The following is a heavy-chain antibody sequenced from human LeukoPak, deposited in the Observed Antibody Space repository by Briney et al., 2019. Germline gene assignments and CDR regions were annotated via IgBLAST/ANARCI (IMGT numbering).Heavy chain of an antibody. CDR1: GFTFSSYT. J-gene: IGHJ4*02. D-gene: IGHD5-18*01. Sequence: GGSLRLSCAASGFTFSSYTMNWVRQAPGKGLEWVSSISSSSSYIYYADSVKGRFTISRDNAKNSLYLQMNTLRAEDTAVYYCARGSDTTMVLFYYFDYWGQGTLVTVSS. V-gene: IGHV3-21*01. CDR2: ISSSSSYI. CDR3: ARGSDTTMVLFYYFDY.